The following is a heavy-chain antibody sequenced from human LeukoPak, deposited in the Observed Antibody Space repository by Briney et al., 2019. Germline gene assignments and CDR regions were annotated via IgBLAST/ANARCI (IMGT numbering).Heavy chain of an antibody. Sequence: ASVKVSCTASGYTFTSYDINWVRQATGQGLEWMGWMNPNSGNTGYAQKFQGRVTMTRDTSTSTVYMELSSLRSEDTAVYYCARGWARYDFWSGYYSDFDYWGQGTLVTVSS. V-gene: IGHV1-8*01. CDR2: MNPNSGNT. D-gene: IGHD3-3*01. CDR3: ARGWARYDFWSGYYSDFDY. CDR1: GYTFTSYD. J-gene: IGHJ4*02.